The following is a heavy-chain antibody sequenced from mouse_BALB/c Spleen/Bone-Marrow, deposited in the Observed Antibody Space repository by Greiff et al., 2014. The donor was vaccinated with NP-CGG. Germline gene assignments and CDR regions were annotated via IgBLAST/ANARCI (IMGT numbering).Heavy chain of an antibody. CDR3: ARHDYRYDAWFAY. CDR2: ISNGGGSA. J-gene: IGHJ3*01. D-gene: IGHD2-14*01. CDR1: GFTFSDYY. V-gene: IGHV5-12*02. Sequence: EVQLVESGGGLVQPGGSLKLSCATSGFTFSDYYMYWVRQTPEKRLEWVAYISNGGGSAYYPDTVKGRSTISRDNDKNTLYLQMSRLKSEDTAVYYCARHDYRYDAWFAYWGQGTLVTVSA.